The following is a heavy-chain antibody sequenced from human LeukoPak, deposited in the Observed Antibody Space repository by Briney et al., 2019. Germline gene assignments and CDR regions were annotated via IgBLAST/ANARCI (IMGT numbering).Heavy chain of an antibody. CDR3: ARARNYYDSNGFSVLEY. V-gene: IGHV3-33*01. J-gene: IGHJ4*02. D-gene: IGHD3-22*01. CDR2: IWYDGSNI. CDR1: GISFSSHG. Sequence: GGSLRHFCAASGISFSSHGMHWVRQAPGKGLEGGAVIWYDGSNIYYADSVKGRFTISRDNSKNSLYLQMNRLRAEDTALFYCARARNYYDSNGFSVLEYWGQGTLVTVSS.